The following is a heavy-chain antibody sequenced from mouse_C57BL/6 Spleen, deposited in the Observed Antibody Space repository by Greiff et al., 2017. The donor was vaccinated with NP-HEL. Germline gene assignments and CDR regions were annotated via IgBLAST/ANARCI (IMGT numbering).Heavy chain of an antibody. CDR1: GYTFTSSG. D-gene: IGHD1-1*01. Sequence: VKLVESGAELARPGASVKLSCKASGYTFTSSGISWVKQSTGQGLEWIGEIYPRSCNTSSHEKFKGKATLTADKSSSTAYMELRSLTSEDSAVYFCARRGTTVVAHWYFDVWGTGTTVTVSS. J-gene: IGHJ1*03. CDR3: ARRGTTVVAHWYFDV. CDR2: IYPRSCNT. V-gene: IGHV1-81*01.